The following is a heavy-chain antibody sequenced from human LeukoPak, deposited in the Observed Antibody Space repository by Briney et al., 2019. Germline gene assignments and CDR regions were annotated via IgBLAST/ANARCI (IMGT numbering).Heavy chain of an antibody. CDR1: GFTFSNSW. Sequence: GGSLRLSCAASGFTFSNSWMSWVRQAPGKGLEWVGRIKSKTDGGTTDYAAPVKGRFTISKDDSKNTLYLEMNSLKTEDTAVYYCTTDRVVVIMAYWGQGTLVTVSS. CDR3: TTDRVVVIMAY. V-gene: IGHV3-15*01. D-gene: IGHD3-22*01. CDR2: IKSKTDGGTT. J-gene: IGHJ4*02.